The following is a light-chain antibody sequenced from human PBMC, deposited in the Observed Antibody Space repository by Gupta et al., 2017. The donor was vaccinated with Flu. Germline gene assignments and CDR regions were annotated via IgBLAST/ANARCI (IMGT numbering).Light chain of an antibody. CDR2: ANR. Sequence: QSVLTQPPSLSGAPGQRVTISCTGTSSNIGAGYDVHWYQQLPEAAPKLLIYANRDRPSGVPDRFSGSKSGTSASMAITGLQAEDEADYYCQSYDSGLSGLLFGGGTKLTVL. J-gene: IGLJ3*02. CDR1: SSNIGAGYD. CDR3: QSYDSGLSGLL. V-gene: IGLV1-40*01.